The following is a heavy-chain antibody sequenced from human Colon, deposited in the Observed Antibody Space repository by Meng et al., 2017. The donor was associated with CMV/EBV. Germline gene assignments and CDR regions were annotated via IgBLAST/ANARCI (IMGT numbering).Heavy chain of an antibody. J-gene: IGHJ5*02. CDR3: ARQGGSRFDP. CDR2: IYYSGST. V-gene: IGHV4-39*01. CDR1: GFSFSNYY. D-gene: IGHD2-15*01. Sequence: ESLKISCEVSGFSFSNYYMSWVRRAPGKGLEWIGTIYYSGSTYYNPSLKSRVTISVDTSKNQFSLKLTSVTAADTAVYYCARQGGSRFDPWGQGTLVTVSS.